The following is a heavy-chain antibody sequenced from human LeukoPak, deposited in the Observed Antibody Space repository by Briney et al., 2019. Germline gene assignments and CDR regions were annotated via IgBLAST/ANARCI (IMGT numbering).Heavy chain of an antibody. J-gene: IGHJ6*02. Sequence: PGGSLRLSCVACGFSLSDYHMSWIRQAPGRGLEWISYISGSGSDLYYADSVKGRFTISRDNANNSLYLQMNSLRAEDTAVYYCARSIGYYYTMDVWGQGTTVTVSS. CDR1: GFSLSDYH. D-gene: IGHD3-22*01. CDR3: ARSIGYYYTMDV. CDR2: ISGSGSDL. V-gene: IGHV3-11*01.